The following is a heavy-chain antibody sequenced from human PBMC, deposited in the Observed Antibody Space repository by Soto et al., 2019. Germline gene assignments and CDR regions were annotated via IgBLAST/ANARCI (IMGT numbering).Heavy chain of an antibody. Sequence: PGGPLRLSCAASGFTFSSYAMHWVRQAPGKGLEWVAVISYDGSNKYYADSVKGRFTISRDNSKNTLYLQMNSLRADDTAIYYCAKDLHWFAMDVWGQGTTVTVSS. D-gene: IGHD3-10*01. CDR3: AKDLHWFAMDV. CDR2: ISYDGSNK. V-gene: IGHV3-30-3*01. J-gene: IGHJ6*02. CDR1: GFTFSSYA.